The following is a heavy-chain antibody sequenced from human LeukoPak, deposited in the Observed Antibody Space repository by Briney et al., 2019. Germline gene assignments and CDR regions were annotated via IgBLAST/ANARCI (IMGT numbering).Heavy chain of an antibody. CDR2: ISYSATT. Sequence: SETLSLTCTVSGAYISRYYWSWIRQPPGKGLDWIGYISYSATTNYNPSLMSRVTITVDTSKNQFSLKLSSVTAADTAVYYCARDMRGDFYDTSGLNWFDPWGQGTQVTVSS. D-gene: IGHD3-22*01. CDR3: ARDMRGDFYDTSGLNWFDP. CDR1: GAYISRYY. J-gene: IGHJ5*02. V-gene: IGHV4-59*01.